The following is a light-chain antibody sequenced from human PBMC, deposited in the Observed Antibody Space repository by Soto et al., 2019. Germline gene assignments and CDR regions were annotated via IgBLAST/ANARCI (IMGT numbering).Light chain of an antibody. V-gene: IGKV1-5*03. J-gene: IGKJ1*01. Sequence: DIQMTQSPSTLSASVGDRVAITCRASQSISSWLAWYQQKPGKAPKLLIYRASSLDTGVQSRFSGSGSGTDFTLTIRRLEPEDFAVYYCKQYGSSPRTFGQGTKVDIK. CDR1: QSISSW. CDR3: KQYGSSPRT. CDR2: RAS.